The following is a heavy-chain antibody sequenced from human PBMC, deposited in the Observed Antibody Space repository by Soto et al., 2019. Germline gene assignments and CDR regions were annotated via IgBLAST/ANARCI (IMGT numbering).Heavy chain of an antibody. CDR2: IWYDGSHK. CDR3: ARDPGAQWPYYYYYGMDV. V-gene: IGHV3-33*01. J-gene: IGHJ6*02. CDR1: GFTFSSYG. Sequence: QVQLVESGGGVVQPGRSLRLSCAASGFTFSSYGMHWVRQAPGKALEWVAVIWYDGSHKYYADSVKGRFTISSDNSKTTLYLQMNSLRADDTAMNYGARDPGAQWPYYYYYGMDVWSQGTTVAVAS. D-gene: IGHD6-19*01.